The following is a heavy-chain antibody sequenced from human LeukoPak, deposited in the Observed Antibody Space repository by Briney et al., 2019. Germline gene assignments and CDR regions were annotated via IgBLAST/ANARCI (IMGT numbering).Heavy chain of an antibody. V-gene: IGHV4-38-2*02. CDR1: GYSISSGYY. J-gene: IGHJ6*03. CDR2: IYHSGST. D-gene: IGHD3-10*01. Sequence: PSETLSLTCTVSGYSISSGYYWGWIRRPPGKGLEWVGSIYHSGSTYYNPSLKSRVTISVDTSKNQFSLKLSSVTAADTAVYYCARVGWWPVRGLNYYYYMDVWGKGTTVTVSS. CDR3: ARVGWWPVRGLNYYYYMDV.